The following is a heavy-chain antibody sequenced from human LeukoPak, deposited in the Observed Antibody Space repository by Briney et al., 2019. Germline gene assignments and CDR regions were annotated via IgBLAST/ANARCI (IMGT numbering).Heavy chain of an antibody. CDR3: ERGLYGPPLDY. J-gene: IGHJ4*02. CDR1: GGSFSGYY. D-gene: IGHD2-2*02. Sequence: SETLSLTCAVYGGSFSGYYWSWIRQPPGKGLEWIGEINHSGSTNYNPSLKSRVTISVDTSKNQFSLKLSSVTAADTAVYYCERGLYGPPLDYWGQGTLVTVSS. CDR2: INHSGST. V-gene: IGHV4-34*01.